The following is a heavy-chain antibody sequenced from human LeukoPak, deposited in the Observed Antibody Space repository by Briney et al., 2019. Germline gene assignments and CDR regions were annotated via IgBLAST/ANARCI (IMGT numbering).Heavy chain of an antibody. CDR2: IWYDGSNK. J-gene: IGHJ5*02. CDR3: ARDRSSGWPANWFDP. D-gene: IGHD6-19*01. Sequence: PGGSLRLSCAASGFTFSSYGMHWVRQAPGKGLEWVAVIWYDGSNKYYADSVKGRFTISRDNSKNTLYLQMNSLRSEDTAVYYCARDRSSGWPANWFDPWGQGTLVTVSS. V-gene: IGHV3-33*01. CDR1: GFTFSSYG.